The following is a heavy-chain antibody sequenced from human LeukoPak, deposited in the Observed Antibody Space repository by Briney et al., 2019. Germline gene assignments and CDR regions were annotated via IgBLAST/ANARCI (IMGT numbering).Heavy chain of an antibody. V-gene: IGHV5-51*01. CDR3: ARQEDYYYDSSGLTSDY. CDR2: IYPGDSDT. Sequence: GESLKISCKGSGYTFTSYWIGWVRQMPGKGLEWMGIIYPGDSDTRYSPSFQGQVTISADKSISTAYLQWSSLKASDTAMYYCARQEDYYYDSSGLTSDYWGQGTLVTVSS. D-gene: IGHD3-22*01. CDR1: GYTFTSYW. J-gene: IGHJ4*02.